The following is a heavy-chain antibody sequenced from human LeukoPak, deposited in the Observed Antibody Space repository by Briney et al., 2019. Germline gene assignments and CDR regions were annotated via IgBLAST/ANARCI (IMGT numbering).Heavy chain of an antibody. Sequence: GGSLRLSCAASGFTFNSYGMHWVRQAPGKGLEWVAFIQFDGSNKYYADSVKGRFTISRDNSKNTLYLQMNSLRAEDTAVYYCAKAAVAATDYFDYWGQGTLVTVSS. CDR3: AKAAVAATDYFDY. CDR2: IQFDGSNK. J-gene: IGHJ4*02. D-gene: IGHD6-19*01. CDR1: GFTFNSYG. V-gene: IGHV3-30*02.